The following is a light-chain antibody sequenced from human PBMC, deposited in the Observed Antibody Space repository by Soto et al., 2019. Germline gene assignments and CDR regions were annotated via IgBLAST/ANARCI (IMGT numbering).Light chain of an antibody. CDR3: SAYSTGSTPVL. J-gene: IGLJ2*01. Sequence: GVSDRFSGSKSGNTASLTISGLQAEDEADYYCSAYSTGSTPVLFGGGTKLTVL. V-gene: IGLV2-14*01.